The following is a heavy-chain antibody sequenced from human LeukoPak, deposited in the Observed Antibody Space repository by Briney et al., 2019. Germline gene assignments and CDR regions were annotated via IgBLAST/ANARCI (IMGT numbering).Heavy chain of an antibody. Sequence: SETLSLTCTVSGGSISDYYWSWIRQPPGEGLEWIGYIYYSGSTTYNPSLKSRATMSVDTSKNQFSLKLSSVTAADTAVYYCARGDFCSSTSCYLRPMDVWGKGTTVTVSS. D-gene: IGHD2-2*01. CDR2: IYYSGST. J-gene: IGHJ6*03. CDR3: ARGDFCSSTSCYLRPMDV. V-gene: IGHV4-59*01. CDR1: GGSISDYY.